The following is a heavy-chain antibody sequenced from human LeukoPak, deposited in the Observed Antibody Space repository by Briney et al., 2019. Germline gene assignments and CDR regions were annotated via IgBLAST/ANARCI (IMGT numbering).Heavy chain of an antibody. CDR1: GFTFSSYA. Sequence: GGSLRLSCAASGFTFSSYAMHWVRQAPGKGLEWVAVISYDGSNKYYADSVKGRFTISRDNSKNTLYLQMNSLSAEDTAVYYCARESGIAAAGTLPTDYWGQGTLVTVSS. D-gene: IGHD6-13*01. V-gene: IGHV3-30*01. CDR2: ISYDGSNK. CDR3: ARESGIAAAGTLPTDY. J-gene: IGHJ4*02.